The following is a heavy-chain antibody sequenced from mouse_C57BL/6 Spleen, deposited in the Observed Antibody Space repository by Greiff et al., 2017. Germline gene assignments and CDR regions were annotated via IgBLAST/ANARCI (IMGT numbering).Heavy chain of an antibody. D-gene: IGHD2-4*01. V-gene: IGHV1-19*01. CDR1: GYTFTDYY. Sequence: VQLQQSGPVLVKPGASVKMSCKASGYTFTDYYMNWVKQSHGKSLEWIGVINPYNGGTSYNQKFKGKATLTVDKSSSTAYMELNSLTSEDSAVYYCARRRLHYFDYWGQGTTLTVSS. CDR2: INPYNGGT. CDR3: ARRRLHYFDY. J-gene: IGHJ2*01.